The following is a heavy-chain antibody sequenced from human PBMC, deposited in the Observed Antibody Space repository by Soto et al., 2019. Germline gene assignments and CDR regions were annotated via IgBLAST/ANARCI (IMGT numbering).Heavy chain of an antibody. V-gene: IGHV3-33*01. J-gene: IGHJ6*02. D-gene: IGHD3-10*01. CDR2: IWYDGSNK. CDR3: ARESYGSGSYYNRYYYYGMDV. Sequence: QVQLVESGGGVVQPGRSLRLSCAASGFTFSSYGMHRVRQAPGKGLEWVAVIWYDGSNKYYADSVKGRFTISRDNSKNTLYLQMNSLRAEDTAVYYCARESYGSGSYYNRYYYYGMDVWGQGTTVTVSS. CDR1: GFTFSSYG.